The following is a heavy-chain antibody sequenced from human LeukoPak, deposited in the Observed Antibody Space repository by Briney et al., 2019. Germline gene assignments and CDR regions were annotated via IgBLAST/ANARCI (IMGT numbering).Heavy chain of an antibody. Sequence: GASVKVSCKASGYTFTSYDINWVRQATGQGLEWMGWMNPDSGNTGYAQKFQGRVTITRNTSISTAYMELSSLRSEVTAVYYCARDHFDYMDVWGKGTTVTVSS. V-gene: IGHV1-8*03. CDR3: ARDHFDYMDV. J-gene: IGHJ6*03. CDR2: MNPDSGNT. CDR1: GYTFTSYD.